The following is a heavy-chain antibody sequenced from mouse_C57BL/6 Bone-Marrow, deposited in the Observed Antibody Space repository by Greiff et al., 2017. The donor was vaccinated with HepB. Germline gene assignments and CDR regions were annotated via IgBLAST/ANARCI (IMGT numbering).Heavy chain of an antibody. CDR3: ARASPDGGLDYYPMDY. D-gene: IGHD3-3*01. J-gene: IGHJ4*01. V-gene: IGHV5-4*03. CDR2: ISDGGSYT. Sequence: EVKVVESGGGLVKPGGSLKLSCAASGFTFSSYAMSWVRQTPEKRLEWVATISDGGSYTYYPDNVKGRFTISRDNAKNNLYLQMSHLKSEDTAMYYCARASPDGGLDYYPMDYWGQGTSVTVSS. CDR1: GFTFSSYA.